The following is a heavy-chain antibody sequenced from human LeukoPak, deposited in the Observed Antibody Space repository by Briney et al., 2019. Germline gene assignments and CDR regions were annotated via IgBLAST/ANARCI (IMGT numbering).Heavy chain of an antibody. CDR2: INPNSGGT. V-gene: IGHV1-2*02. CDR1: GYTFTGYH. D-gene: IGHD2-21*01. J-gene: IGHJ4*02. CDR3: ARFSEVVIAIDY. Sequence: ASVKVSCKASGYTFTGYHMHWVRQAPGQGLEWMGWINPNSGGTNYAQKFQGRVTMTRDTSISTAYMELSRLRSDDTAVYYCARFSEVVIAIDYWGRGTLVTVSS.